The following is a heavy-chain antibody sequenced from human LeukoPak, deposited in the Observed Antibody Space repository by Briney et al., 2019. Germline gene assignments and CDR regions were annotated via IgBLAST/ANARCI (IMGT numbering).Heavy chain of an antibody. Sequence: ASVKVSCKASGYTFTGYYMHWVRQAPGQGLEWMGWINPNSGGTNYAQKFQGRVTMTRDTSISTAYMELSRLRSDDTAVYYCARGGYYYDSSGYYGDYWGQGTLVTVSS. J-gene: IGHJ4*02. V-gene: IGHV1-2*02. CDR3: ARGGYYYDSSGYYGDY. CDR2: INPNSGGT. CDR1: GYTFTGYY. D-gene: IGHD3-22*01.